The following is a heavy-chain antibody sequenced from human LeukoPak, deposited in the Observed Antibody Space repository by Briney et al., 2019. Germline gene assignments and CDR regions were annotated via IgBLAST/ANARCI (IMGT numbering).Heavy chain of an antibody. D-gene: IGHD3-3*01. CDR2: INHSGST. Sequence: PSETLSLTCAVYGGSFSGYYWRWIRQPPGKGLEWIGEINHSGSTNYNPSLKSRVTISVDTSKNQFSLKLSSVTAADTAVYYCARFPSITIFGVSSYYYGMDVWGQGTTVIVSS. J-gene: IGHJ6*02. V-gene: IGHV4-34*01. CDR3: ARFPSITIFGVSSYYYGMDV. CDR1: GGSFSGYY.